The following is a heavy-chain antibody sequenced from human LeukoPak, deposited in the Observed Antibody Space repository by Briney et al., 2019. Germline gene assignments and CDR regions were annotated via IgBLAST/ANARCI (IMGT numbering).Heavy chain of an antibody. CDR3: ASDPMGAYCGGDCYSDY. V-gene: IGHV1-2*02. Sequence: GASVKVSCKASGYTFTGYYMHWVRQAPGQGLEWMGWINPNSGGTNYAQKFQGRVTMTRDTSISTAYMELSRLRSDDTAVYYCASDPMGAYCGGDCYSDYWGQGTLVTVSS. D-gene: IGHD2-21*02. CDR1: GYTFTGYY. J-gene: IGHJ4*02. CDR2: INPNSGGT.